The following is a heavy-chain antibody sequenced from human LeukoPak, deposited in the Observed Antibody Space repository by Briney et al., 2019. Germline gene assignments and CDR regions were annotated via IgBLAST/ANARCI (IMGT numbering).Heavy chain of an antibody. CDR2: IWEDGSNI. V-gene: IGHV3-33*01. Sequence: PGGSLRLSCAATGFTFSSYGMHWVRQAPGKGLEWVAGIWEDGSNIYYADSVKGRFTISRDNSKNTLYLQTNSLRAEDTAVYYCARVGYNSGWYEYWGQGTLVTVSS. CDR1: GFTFSSYG. J-gene: IGHJ4*02. CDR3: ARVGYNSGWYEY. D-gene: IGHD6-19*01.